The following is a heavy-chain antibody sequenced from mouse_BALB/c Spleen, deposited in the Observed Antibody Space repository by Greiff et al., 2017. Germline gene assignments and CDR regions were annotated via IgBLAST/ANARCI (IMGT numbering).Heavy chain of an antibody. D-gene: IGHD1-1*01. J-gene: IGHJ4*01. Sequence: QVQLKQSGPGLVAPSQSLSITCTVSGFSLTSYGVHWVRQPPGKGLEWLGVIWAGGGTNYNSALMSRLSISKDNSKSQVFLKMNSLQTDDTAMYYCARGITTVVDAMDYWGQGTSVTVSS. CDR3: ARGITTVVDAMDY. CDR2: IWAGGGT. V-gene: IGHV2-9*02. CDR1: GFSLTSYG.